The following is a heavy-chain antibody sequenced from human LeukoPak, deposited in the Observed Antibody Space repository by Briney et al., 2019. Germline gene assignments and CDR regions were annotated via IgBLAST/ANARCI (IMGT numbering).Heavy chain of an antibody. V-gene: IGHV3-53*01. Sequence: GGSLRLSCAASGFIVSSVYMSWVRQSPGKGLECVSTIYSTGDTYYADSVKGRFTISRDVSKNTVYLQMNSLRAEDTAVYYCARGGRSSELVWGQGTRVTVPS. D-gene: IGHD6-6*01. CDR3: ARGGRSSELV. CDR2: IYSTGDT. CDR1: GFIVSSVY. J-gene: IGHJ4*02.